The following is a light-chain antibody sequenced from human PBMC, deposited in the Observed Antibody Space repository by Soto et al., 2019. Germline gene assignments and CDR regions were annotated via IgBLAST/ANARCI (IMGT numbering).Light chain of an antibody. CDR2: EVS. CDR1: SSDVGGYNY. Sequence: QSALTQPASVSGSPGQSITISCTGTSSDVGGYNYVSWYQQHPGKAPKLMIYEVSNRPSGVSNRFPGSKSGNTASLTISGLQAEDEADYYCSSYTSSSPYVFGPGTKVTVL. V-gene: IGLV2-14*01. CDR3: SSYTSSSPYV. J-gene: IGLJ1*01.